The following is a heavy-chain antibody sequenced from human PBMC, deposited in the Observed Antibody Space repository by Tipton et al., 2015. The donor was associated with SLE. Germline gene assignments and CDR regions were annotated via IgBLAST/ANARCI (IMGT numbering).Heavy chain of an antibody. V-gene: IGHV4-61*02. Sequence: TLSLTCTVSGGSISSGSDYWSWIRQPAGKGLEWIGRIYARGGTNYNPSLKSRVTISVDTSKNQFSLKLTSVTAADTAVYYCARNSNDGYDFDYWGQGTLVTVSS. CDR3: ARNSNDGYDFDY. J-gene: IGHJ4*02. CDR1: GGSISSGSDY. CDR2: IYARGGT. D-gene: IGHD5-12*01.